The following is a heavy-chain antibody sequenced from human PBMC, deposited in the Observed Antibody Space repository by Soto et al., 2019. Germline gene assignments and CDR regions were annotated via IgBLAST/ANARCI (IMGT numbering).Heavy chain of an antibody. V-gene: IGHV1-2*02. CDR1: GYSFTDYY. CDR3: ARGGIAAPASGEYAMDV. D-gene: IGHD6-13*01. CDR2: INPNSGGT. J-gene: IGHJ6*02. Sequence: QVHLVQSGAEVKKPGASVKVSCKASGYSFTDYYIHWVRKAPGQGLECMGWINPNSGGTKYPQKFQGRVTMTRDTSISTAYMVLTTLISDATAVDYCARGGIAAPASGEYAMDVWGRGTTVTVSS.